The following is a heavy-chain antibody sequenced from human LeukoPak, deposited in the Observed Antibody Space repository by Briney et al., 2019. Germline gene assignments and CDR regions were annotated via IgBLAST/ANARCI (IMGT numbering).Heavy chain of an antibody. Sequence: GGSLRLSCAAFGFTFSSYGMHWVCQAPGKGLEWVAFIRYDGSNKYYADSVKGRFTISRDNSKNTLYLQMNSLRAEDTAVYYCAKDRNSYGDYWGQGTLVTVSS. CDR2: IRYDGSNK. J-gene: IGHJ4*02. V-gene: IGHV3-30*02. CDR3: AKDRNSYGDY. CDR1: GFTFSSYG. D-gene: IGHD5-18*01.